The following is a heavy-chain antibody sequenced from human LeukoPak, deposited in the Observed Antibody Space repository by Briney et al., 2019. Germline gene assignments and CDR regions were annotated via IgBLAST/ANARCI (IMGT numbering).Heavy chain of an antibody. V-gene: IGHV3-48*03. J-gene: IGHJ5*02. D-gene: IGHD3-10*01. CDR1: GFTFSSYE. CDR3: AFGRNWFDP. Sequence: PGGSLRLSCAASGFTFSSYEMNWVRQAPGKGLEWASYISSSGSTIYYADSVKGRFTISRDNAKNSLYLQMKSLRAEDTAVYYCAFGRNWFDPWGQGTLITVSS. CDR2: ISSSGSTI.